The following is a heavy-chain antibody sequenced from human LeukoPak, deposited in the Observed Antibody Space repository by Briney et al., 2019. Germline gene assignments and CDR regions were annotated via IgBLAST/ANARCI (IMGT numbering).Heavy chain of an antibody. D-gene: IGHD3-10*01. CDR1: GFTFSSYW. CDR3: AKGVYGSRSTSLADF. Sequence: GGSLRLSCAASGFTFSSYWMSWVRQAPGKGLEWAAVISHDVSEKYYADPVKGRFTISRDNSKNTLYLQMNSLRVEDTAVYYCAKGVYGSRSTSLADFWGQGTLVTVSS. V-gene: IGHV3-30*18. CDR2: ISHDVSEK. J-gene: IGHJ4*02.